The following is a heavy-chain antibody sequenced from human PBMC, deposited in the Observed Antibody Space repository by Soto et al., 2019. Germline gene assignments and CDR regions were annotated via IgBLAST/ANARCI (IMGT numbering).Heavy chain of an antibody. CDR3: ARGVENIVVVLDVFGYYGMDV. J-gene: IGHJ6*02. V-gene: IGHV1-3*01. CDR1: VYSFTSYS. Sequence: AAVKVSCKASVYSFTSYSIYGVRQAPGQRREGMGWINACNGNTKYSQKLQGRVTFTSDTSPSTAHMELSSLRSEDTAVYFCARGVENIVVVLDVFGYYGMDVWGQGTTVTVSS. CDR2: INACNGNT. D-gene: IGHD2-15*01.